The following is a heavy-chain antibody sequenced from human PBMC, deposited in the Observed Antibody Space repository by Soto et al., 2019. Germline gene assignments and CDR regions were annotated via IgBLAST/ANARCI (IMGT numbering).Heavy chain of an antibody. Sequence: ASVKVTCKDSGYTFTSYGISWVRQAPGQGLEWMGWISAYNGNTNYAQKLQGRVTMTTDTSTSTAYMELRSLRTDDTAVYYCARFLEECISTCCYQNWFDPWGQGTLVTVSS. CDR3: ARFLEECISTCCYQNWFDP. CDR2: ISAYNGNT. CDR1: GYTFTSYG. V-gene: IGHV1-18*04. J-gene: IGHJ5*02. D-gene: IGHD2-2*01.